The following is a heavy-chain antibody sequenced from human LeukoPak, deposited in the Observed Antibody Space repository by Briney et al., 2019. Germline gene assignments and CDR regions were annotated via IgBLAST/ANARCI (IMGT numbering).Heavy chain of an antibody. CDR2: IYYTGNT. CDR1: GGSISSYY. CDR3: ARQTGSGLFTLP. J-gene: IGHJ4*02. V-gene: IGHV4-39*01. D-gene: IGHD3/OR15-3a*01. Sequence: SETLSLTCTVSGGSISSYYWGWIRQPPGKGLEWIGSIYYTGNTYYNASLKSRVTISIDTSKNQISLRLTSVTAADTAMYYCARQTGSGLFTLPGGQGTLVTVSS.